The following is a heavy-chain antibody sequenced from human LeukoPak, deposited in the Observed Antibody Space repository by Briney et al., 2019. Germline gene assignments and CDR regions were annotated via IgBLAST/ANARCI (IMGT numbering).Heavy chain of an antibody. D-gene: IGHD3-22*01. CDR1: GFTFSSYS. V-gene: IGHV3-21*01. CDR2: ISSSSSYI. Sequence: GGSLRLSCAASGFTFSSYSMNWVRQAPGKGLEWVSSISSSSSYIYYADSVKGRFTISRDNAKNSLHLQMNSLRAEDTAVYYCARSYYDSSGYYVKDDAFDIWGQGTMVTVSS. J-gene: IGHJ3*02. CDR3: ARSYYDSSGYYVKDDAFDI.